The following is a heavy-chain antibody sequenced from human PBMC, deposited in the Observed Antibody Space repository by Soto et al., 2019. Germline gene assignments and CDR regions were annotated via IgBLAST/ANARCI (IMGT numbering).Heavy chain of an antibody. CDR3: AREAQNYDFWSGVNSVMDV. D-gene: IGHD3-3*01. CDR2: TYYRSKWYN. Sequence: SQSLSLTCAISGDSVSSNSAAWNWIRQSPSRGLEWLGRTYYRSKWYNDYAVSVKSRITINPDTSKNQFSLQLNSVTPEDTAVYYCAREAQNYDFWSGVNSVMDVWGQGTTVTVSS. CDR1: GDSVSSNSAA. V-gene: IGHV6-1*01. J-gene: IGHJ6*02.